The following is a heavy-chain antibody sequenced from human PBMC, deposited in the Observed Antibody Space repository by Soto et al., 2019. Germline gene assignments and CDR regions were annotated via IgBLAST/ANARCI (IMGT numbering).Heavy chain of an antibody. J-gene: IGHJ4*02. CDR1: GFAFGDYA. V-gene: IGHV3-49*03. D-gene: IGHD3-3*01. CDR3: TRNARVIISLYFDY. Sequence: GGSLRLSCAGSGFAFGDYAINWFRQAPGKGLEWVGFVRIKAAGGAPDYAASVKDRFTISRDDSKNIAYLQMNNLKTEDTALYFCTRNARVIISLYFDYWGKGTLITVSS. CDR2: VRIKAAGGAP.